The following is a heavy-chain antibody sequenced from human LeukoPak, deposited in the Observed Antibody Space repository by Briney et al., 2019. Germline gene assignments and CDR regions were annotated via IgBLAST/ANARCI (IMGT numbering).Heavy chain of an antibody. CDR3: ARGRAGGSTTYDMGV. J-gene: IGHJ6*02. V-gene: IGHV3-23*01. CDR1: GFTFSSYA. Sequence: GGSLRLSCAASGFTFSSYAMSWVRQAPGKGLEWVSAISGSGGSTYYADSVKGRFTISRDNSKNTLDLQMNTLRAEDTAVYYCARGRAGGSTTYDMGVWGQGTTVTVSS. D-gene: IGHD1-1*01. CDR2: ISGSGGST.